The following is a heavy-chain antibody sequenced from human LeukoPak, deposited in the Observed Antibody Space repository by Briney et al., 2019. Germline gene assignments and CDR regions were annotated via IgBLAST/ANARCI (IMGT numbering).Heavy chain of an antibody. V-gene: IGHV3-13*04. CDR3: ARGADAHFDY. D-gene: IGHD1-26*01. J-gene: IGHJ4*02. Sequence: GGSLRLSCAASGFTFSNYDMHWVRQATGKGLEWVSAIGTAGGTYHQGSVRGRFTMSRENAKNSLYLQMNSLTAGDTAVYYCARGADAHFDYWGQGILVTVSS. CDR1: GFTFSNYD. CDR2: IGTAGGT.